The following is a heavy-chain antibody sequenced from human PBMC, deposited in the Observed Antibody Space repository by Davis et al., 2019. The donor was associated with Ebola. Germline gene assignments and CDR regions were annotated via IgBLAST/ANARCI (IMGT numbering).Heavy chain of an antibody. CDR2: IKQDGSET. CDR1: GFTFSSYW. V-gene: IGHV3-7*01. Sequence: GESLKISCAVSGFTFSSYWMSWVRQAPGKGLEWVANIKQDGSETYYVDSVKGRFTISRDNSEKTVSLQMNSLRAEDTAVYYCARDPGGGLSYYALDVWGQGTTVTVSS. D-gene: IGHD3-10*01. J-gene: IGHJ6*02. CDR3: ARDPGGGLSYYALDV.